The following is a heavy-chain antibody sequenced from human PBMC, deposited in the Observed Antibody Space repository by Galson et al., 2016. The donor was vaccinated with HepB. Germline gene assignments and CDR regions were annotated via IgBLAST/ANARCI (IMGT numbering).Heavy chain of an antibody. CDR3: ARDGIVVGPTAIGGHEY. J-gene: IGHJ4*02. D-gene: IGHD2-2*01. V-gene: IGHV3-7*03. Sequence: SLRPSCAASGFTFYIYWMSWVRQAPGKGLEWVANIKQDGSEKYYVDSVKGRFTISRDNAKKSLYLQMNSLRAEDTAVYYCARDGIVVGPTAIGGHEYWGQGTLVTVSS. CDR1: GFTFYIYW. CDR2: IKQDGSEK.